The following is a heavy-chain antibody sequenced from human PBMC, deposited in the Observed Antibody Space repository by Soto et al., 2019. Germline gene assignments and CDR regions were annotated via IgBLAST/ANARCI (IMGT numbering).Heavy chain of an antibody. CDR2: IDTWGGTT. V-gene: IGHV3-23*01. CDR3: IPYDPGSYRAFFDH. Sequence: EVQVSESGGGFVQPGGSLRLSCAASGLTFFSHAVAWVRQAPGKGLEWVSAIDTWGGTTFYADSVRGRFTISRDNLRNTAYLQMNSLRVEDAAIYYCIPYDPGSYRAFFDHWGQGTRVTVSS. J-gene: IGHJ4*02. CDR1: GLTFFSHA. D-gene: IGHD3-10*01.